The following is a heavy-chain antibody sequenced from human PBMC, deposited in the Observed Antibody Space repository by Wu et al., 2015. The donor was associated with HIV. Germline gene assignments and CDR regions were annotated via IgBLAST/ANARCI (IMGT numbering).Heavy chain of an antibody. D-gene: IGHD6-19*01. CDR3: ATPRSPGFSSAWPTYFDY. CDR1: GTPSML. CDR2: SSLSFGTR. J-gene: IGHJ4*02. Sequence: QLVQSGAEVKKPGSSVKIPCKASGTPSMLSTGCDRPLDKGLSGWEGSSLSFGTRDYAQVFQGRVTITTDESTSTAYMTLTSLTSEDTAVYYCATPRSPGFSSAWPTYFDYWGQGTLVTVSS. V-gene: IGHV1-69*05.